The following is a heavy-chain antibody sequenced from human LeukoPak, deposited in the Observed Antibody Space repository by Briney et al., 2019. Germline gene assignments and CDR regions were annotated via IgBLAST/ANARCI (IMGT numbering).Heavy chain of an antibody. CDR1: GYTFTGYY. CDR3: ARDRNGEIYQDFDY. CDR2: INPNSGGT. V-gene: IGHV1-2*02. D-gene: IGHD3-10*01. Sequence: ASVKVSCKASGYTFTGYYMHWVRQAPGQGLEWMGWINPNSGGTNYAQKFQGRVTMTRDTSISTAYMELSRLRSDDAAVYYCARDRNGEIYQDFDYWGQGTLVTVSS. J-gene: IGHJ4*02.